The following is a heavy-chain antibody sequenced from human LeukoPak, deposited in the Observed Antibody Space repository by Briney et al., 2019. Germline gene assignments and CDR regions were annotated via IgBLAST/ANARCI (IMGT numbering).Heavy chain of an antibody. J-gene: IGHJ4*02. D-gene: IGHD6-13*01. CDR2: ISAYNGNT. CDR1: GYTFTSYG. V-gene: IGHV1-18*01. CDR3: ARDLRYSSSWYRVFDY. Sequence: ASVKVSCKASGYTFTSYGISWVRQAPGQGLEWMGWISAYNGNTNYAQKLQGRVTMTTDTSTSTAYMELRGLRSDDTAVYYCARDLRYSSSWYRVFDYWGQGTLVTVSS.